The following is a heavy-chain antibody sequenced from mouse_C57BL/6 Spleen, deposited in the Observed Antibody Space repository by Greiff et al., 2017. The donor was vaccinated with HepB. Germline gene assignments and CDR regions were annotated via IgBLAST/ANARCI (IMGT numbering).Heavy chain of an antibody. D-gene: IGHD3-2*02. CDR3: ARSQTAQAFYYAMDY. CDR2: IYPRSGNT. J-gene: IGHJ4*01. Sequence: QVQLKESGAELARPVASVKLSCKASGYTFTSYGISWVKQRTGQGLEWIGEIYPRSGNTYYNEKFKGKATLTADKSSSTAYMELRSLTSEDSAVYFCARSQTAQAFYYAMDYWGQGTSVTVSS. CDR1: GYTFTSYG. V-gene: IGHV1-81*01.